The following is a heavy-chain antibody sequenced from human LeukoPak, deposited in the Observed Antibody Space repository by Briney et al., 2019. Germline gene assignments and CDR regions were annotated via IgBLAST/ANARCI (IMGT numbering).Heavy chain of an antibody. CDR3: AKGRAVEVVAAFNY. J-gene: IGHJ4*02. Sequence: PGGSLRLSCAASGFTFSSYAMSWVRQAPGKGLEWVSAISGCGASTYYADSVKGRFTISRDNSKNTLYLQMNSLRAEDTAVYYCAKGRAVEVVAAFNYWGQGTVVTVSS. CDR1: GFTFSSYA. D-gene: IGHD2-15*01. CDR2: ISGCGAST. V-gene: IGHV3-23*01.